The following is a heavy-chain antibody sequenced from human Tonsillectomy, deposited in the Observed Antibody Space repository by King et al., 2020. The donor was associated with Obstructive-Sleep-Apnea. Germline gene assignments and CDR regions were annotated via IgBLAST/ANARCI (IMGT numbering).Heavy chain of an antibody. CDR1: GFSFSTYW. CDR2: IRQDGTEM. V-gene: IGHV3-7*03. CDR3: ARENDNDTYGYSHYFDY. D-gene: IGHD5-18*01. J-gene: IGHJ4*02. Sequence: VQLVECGGGLVRPGGSLRLSCAASGFSFSTYWMTWVRQAPGKGLEWVGNIRQDGTEMYYVDSVRGRFTISRDNAKNSLYLQMNSLRAEDTAVYYCARENDNDTYGYSHYFDYWGQGTLVTVSS.